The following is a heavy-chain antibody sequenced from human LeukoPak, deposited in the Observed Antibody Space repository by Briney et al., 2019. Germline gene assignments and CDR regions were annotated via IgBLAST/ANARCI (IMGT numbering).Heavy chain of an antibody. Sequence: ASGTLSLTCAVSGGSISSNNWWSWVRQPPGKGLEWIGEIYHSGSTNYNPSLKSRVTISVDKSKNQFSLKLSSVTAADTAVYYCATYYDSSGYKLDYWGQGTLVTVSS. J-gene: IGHJ4*02. CDR3: ATYYDSSGYKLDY. D-gene: IGHD3-22*01. CDR2: IYHSGST. V-gene: IGHV4-4*02. CDR1: GGSISSNNW.